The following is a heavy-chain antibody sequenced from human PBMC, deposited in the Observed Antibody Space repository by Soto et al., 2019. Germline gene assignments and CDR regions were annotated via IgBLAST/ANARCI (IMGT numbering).Heavy chain of an antibody. J-gene: IGHJ3*02. V-gene: IGHV4-31*03. CDR3: ARGMGTYAHDAFDI. CDR2: VYYSGST. Sequence: QVQLQESGPGLVKPSQTLSLTCTVSGGSISSGGYYWNWIRQHPGKGLEWIGYVYYSGSTYYNPSGKSRVIISVDTSKNQYSLKLNSVTAADTAVYYCARGMGTYAHDAFDIWGQGTMVTVTS. CDR1: GGSISSGGYY. D-gene: IGHD1-7*01.